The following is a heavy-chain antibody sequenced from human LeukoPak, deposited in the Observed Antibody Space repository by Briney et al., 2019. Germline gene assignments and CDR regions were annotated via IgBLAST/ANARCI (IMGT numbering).Heavy chain of an antibody. J-gene: IGHJ4*02. V-gene: IGHV4-38-2*02. CDR3: ARGKSRGSHIDY. Sequence: PSETLSLTCTVSGYSISSGYYWGWIRQPPGKGLEWIGSIYESGSTDYNPSLKSRVTISVDTSKNQFSLRMNSVTAADTAVYYCARGKSRGSHIDYWGQGTLVTVSS. CDR2: IYESGST. D-gene: IGHD1-26*01. CDR1: GYSISSGYY.